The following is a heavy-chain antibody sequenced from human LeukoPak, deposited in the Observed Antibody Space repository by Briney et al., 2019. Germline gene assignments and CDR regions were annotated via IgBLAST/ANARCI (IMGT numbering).Heavy chain of an antibody. CDR3: AGTPPLLWFGELLFHTNWFDP. J-gene: IGHJ5*02. CDR2: IDPSDSYT. D-gene: IGHD3-10*01. CDR1: GYSFTSYW. V-gene: IGHV5-10-1*01. Sequence: GESLKISCKGSGYSFTSYWISWVRPMPGKGLEWMGRIDPSDSYTNYSPSFQGHVTISADKSISTAYPQWSSLKASDTAMYYCAGTPPLLWFGELLFHTNWFDPWGQGTLVTVSS.